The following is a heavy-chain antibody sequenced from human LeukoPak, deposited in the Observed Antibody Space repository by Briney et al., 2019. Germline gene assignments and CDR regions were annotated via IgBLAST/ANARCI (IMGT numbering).Heavy chain of an antibody. Sequence: PGRSLRLSCAASGFTFSSYGMHWVRQAPGKGLEWVAVISYDGSNKYYADSVKGRFTISRDNSKNTLYLQMNSLRAEDTAVYYCARDYSSGYYISRSFDYWGQGTLVTVSS. CDR1: GFTFSSYG. CDR2: ISYDGSNK. V-gene: IGHV3-30*03. D-gene: IGHD3-3*01. CDR3: ARDYSSGYYISRSFDY. J-gene: IGHJ4*02.